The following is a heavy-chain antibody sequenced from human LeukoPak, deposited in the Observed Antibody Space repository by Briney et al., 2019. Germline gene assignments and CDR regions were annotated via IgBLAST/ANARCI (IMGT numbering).Heavy chain of an antibody. CDR1: GFTFTDYY. V-gene: IGHV1-2*02. CDR3: VRWKDYYGSGNRYFDY. J-gene: IGHJ4*02. CDR2: IDPNSGDT. D-gene: IGHD3-10*01. Sequence: ASVKVSCKASGFTFTDYYIHWVRQAPGQGLEWMGWIDPNSGDTSYAQNFRGRVTMTRDTSITTSYMELSRLRSDDTAVYYCVRWKDYYGSGNRYFDYWGQGTLVTVSS.